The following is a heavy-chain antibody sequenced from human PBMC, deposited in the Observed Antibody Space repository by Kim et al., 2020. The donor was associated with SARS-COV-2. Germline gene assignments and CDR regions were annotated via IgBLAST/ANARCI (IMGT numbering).Heavy chain of an antibody. CDR3: ARLYSGGQQLIYYYYGMDV. D-gene: IGHD6-13*01. V-gene: IGHV4-39*01. J-gene: IGHJ6*02. Sequence: SRVTISVDTSKNQFSLKLSSVTAADTAVYYCARLYSGGQQLIYYYYGMDVWGQGTTVTVSS.